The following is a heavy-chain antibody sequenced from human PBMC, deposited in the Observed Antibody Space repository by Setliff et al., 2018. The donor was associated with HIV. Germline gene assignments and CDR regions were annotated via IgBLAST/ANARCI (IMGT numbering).Heavy chain of an antibody. J-gene: IGHJ6*03. CDR2: TSYGGST. Sequence: SETLSLTCTVSGGSISSSPYYWAWIRQPPGKGLEWIGSTSYGGSTYYNPSFKSRVTISADTSKNQFSLKLNSVTAADTAVYYCARGGGSRAATSSYHYMDVWGKGTTVTVSS. D-gene: IGHD2-15*01. V-gene: IGHV4-39*07. CDR3: ARGGGSRAATSSYHYMDV. CDR1: GGSISSSPYY.